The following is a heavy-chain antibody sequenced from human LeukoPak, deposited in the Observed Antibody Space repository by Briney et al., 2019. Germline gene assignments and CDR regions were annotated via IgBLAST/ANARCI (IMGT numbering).Heavy chain of an antibody. CDR1: GFTFSSYS. CDR2: ISSSSSYI. D-gene: IGHD6-19*01. V-gene: IGHV3-21*01. CDR3: ARDSSGWYAEVDY. J-gene: IGHJ4*02. Sequence: GGSLRLSCAASGFTFSSYSMNWVRQAPGKGLEWVSSISSSSSYIYYADSVKGRFTISRDNAKNSLYLQMNSLRAEDTAVYYCARDSSGWYAEVDYWGQGTLVTVSS.